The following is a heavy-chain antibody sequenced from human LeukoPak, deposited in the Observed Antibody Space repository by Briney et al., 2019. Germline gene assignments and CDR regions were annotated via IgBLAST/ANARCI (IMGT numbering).Heavy chain of an antibody. CDR3: ARDLGQYYDTSDNWFDP. CDR2: INSDGINT. Sequence: GGSLRLSCAASGFTFSSYWMHWVRQAPGKGLVWVSRINSDGINTSYADSVRGRFTISRDNAKNTLNLQMNSLRAEDTAVYYCARDLGQYYDTSDNWFDPWGQGTLVTVSS. J-gene: IGHJ5*02. CDR1: GFTFSSYW. D-gene: IGHD3-22*01. V-gene: IGHV3-74*01.